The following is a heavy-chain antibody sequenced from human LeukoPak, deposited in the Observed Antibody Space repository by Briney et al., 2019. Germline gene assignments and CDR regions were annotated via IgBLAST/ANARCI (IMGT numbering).Heavy chain of an antibody. CDR1: GFTFSSYA. D-gene: IGHD3-10*01. J-gene: IGHJ4*02. CDR3: AKDRGWRSVVYYFDY. Sequence: GGSLRLSCAASGFTFSSYAMHWVRQAPGKGLEWVAVISYDGSNKYYADSVKGRFTISRDNSKNTLYLQMNSLRAEDTAVYYCAKDRGWRSVVYYFDYWGQGTLVTVSS. V-gene: IGHV3-30*04. CDR2: ISYDGSNK.